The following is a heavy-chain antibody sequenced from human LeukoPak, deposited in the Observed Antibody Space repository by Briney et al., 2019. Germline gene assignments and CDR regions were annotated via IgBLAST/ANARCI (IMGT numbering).Heavy chain of an antibody. J-gene: IGHJ3*02. Sequence: SGKLSCKASRGTFSTYAISWVRQAPGQGLGWMGGIIPIFGTANYAHKSPGRVTITTDESTSTAYTEPSSLRSEDTAVYYCARDRGVPTVPGGPGTFDIWGQGTMVTVSS. V-gene: IGHV1-69*05. CDR2: IIPIFGTA. D-gene: IGHD4-17*01. CDR1: RGTFSTYA. CDR3: ARDRGVPTVPGGPGTFDI.